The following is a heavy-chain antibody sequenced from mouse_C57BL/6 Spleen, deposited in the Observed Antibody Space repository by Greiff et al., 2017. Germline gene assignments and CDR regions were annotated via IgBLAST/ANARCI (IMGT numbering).Heavy chain of an antibody. CDR2: INPSSGYT. CDR1: CYPFPSYW. Sequence: QVQLQQSGAELAQPGASVKLSCQASCYPFPSYWLHLVKQRPGQGLEWIGYINPSSGYTKYNQKFKDKATLTADKSSSTAYMQLSSLTYEDSAVYYCARWIYDGYFPDYWGQGTTLTVS. D-gene: IGHD2-3*01. J-gene: IGHJ2*01. V-gene: IGHV1-7*01. CDR3: ARWIYDGYFPDY.